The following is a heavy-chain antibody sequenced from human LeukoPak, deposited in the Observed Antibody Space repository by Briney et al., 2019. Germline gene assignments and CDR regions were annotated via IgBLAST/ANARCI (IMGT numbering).Heavy chain of an antibody. D-gene: IGHD3-16*01. J-gene: IGHJ4*02. V-gene: IGHV4-59*08. CDR3: ARVWYGKTDY. CDR1: GGSISSYY. CDR2: IYYSGST. Sequence: PSETLSLTCTVSGGSISSYYWSWIRQPPGKGLEWIGYIYYSGSTNYNPSLKSRVTISVDTSKNQFFLKLSSVTAADTAVYYCARVWYGKTDYWGQGTLVTVSS.